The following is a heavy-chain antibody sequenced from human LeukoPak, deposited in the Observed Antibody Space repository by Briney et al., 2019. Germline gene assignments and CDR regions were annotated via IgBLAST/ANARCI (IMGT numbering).Heavy chain of an antibody. V-gene: IGHV3-30*02. J-gene: IGHJ4*02. CDR3: AKESTRNVLLWFGEIDY. D-gene: IGHD3-10*01. CDR1: GVTFSSYG. Sequence: GALRLSCAASGVTFSSYGMHWVRQAPGKGLEWVAFIRYDGSNKYYADSVKGRFTISRDNSKKTLYLQMNSLRAEDTAVYYCAKESTRNVLLWFGEIDYWGQGTLVTVSS. CDR2: IRYDGSNK.